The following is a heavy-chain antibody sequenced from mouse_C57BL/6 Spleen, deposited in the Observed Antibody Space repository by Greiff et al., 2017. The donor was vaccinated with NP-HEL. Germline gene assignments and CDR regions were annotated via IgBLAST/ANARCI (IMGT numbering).Heavy chain of an antibody. D-gene: IGHD2-5*01. Sequence: EVKLVESGGGLVQPGGSLSISCAASGFTFTDYYMSWVRQPPGKGLEWLGFIRNKANGDTTEYSVSVKGRFTISRDNSQSILYLQMNALRAEDSATDDCARFSYSNYYFDYWGQGTTLTVSS. CDR2: IRNKANGDTT. V-gene: IGHV7-3*01. CDR1: GFTFTDYY. CDR3: ARFSYSNYYFDY. J-gene: IGHJ2*01.